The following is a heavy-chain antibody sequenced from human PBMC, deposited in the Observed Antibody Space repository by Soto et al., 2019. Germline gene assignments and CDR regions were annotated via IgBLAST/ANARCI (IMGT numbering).Heavy chain of an antibody. J-gene: IGHJ3*02. Sequence: ASETLSLTCAVYGGSFSGYYWSWIRQPPGKGLEWIGEINHSGSTNYNPSLKSRVTISVDTSKNQFSLKLSSVTAADTAVYYCARLTPNAFDIWGQGTMVTVSS. CDR3: ARLTPNAFDI. CDR1: GGSFSGYY. CDR2: INHSGST. V-gene: IGHV4-34*01. D-gene: IGHD3-9*01.